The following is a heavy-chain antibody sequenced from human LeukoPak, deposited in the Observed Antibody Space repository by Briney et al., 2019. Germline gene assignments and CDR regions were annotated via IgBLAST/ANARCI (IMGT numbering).Heavy chain of an antibody. CDR1: EFTFNNNG. CDR3: AKDPEKGLAVARLEH. V-gene: IGHV3-30*02. Sequence: GGSLRLSCAASEFTFNNNGMHWVRQAPGKGLEWVAFIRYDGIYKYYADSVKGRFTIFRDKSKTTLFLQMDSLRAEDTAVYYCAKDPEKGLAVARLEHWGQGTLVTVSS. CDR2: IRYDGIYK. J-gene: IGHJ5*02. D-gene: IGHD6-19*01.